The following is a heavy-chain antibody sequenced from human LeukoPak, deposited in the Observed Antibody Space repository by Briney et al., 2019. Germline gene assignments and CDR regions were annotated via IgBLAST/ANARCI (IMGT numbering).Heavy chain of an antibody. V-gene: IGHV3-23*01. CDR2: LSESPGST. D-gene: IGHD3-10*01. CDR3: AKRGIVIRGVLIIGFHKEAYYFDY. CDR1: GFTCSNYA. Sequence: GGSLRLFCEASGFTCSNYAMSWVLQVTVTGMHPCSGLSESPGSTPYADSVKGRFTISRDNSLNTVYLQMNSLRAEDTAVYFCAKRGIVIRGVLIIGFHKEAYYFDYWGQGILVTVSS. J-gene: IGHJ4*02.